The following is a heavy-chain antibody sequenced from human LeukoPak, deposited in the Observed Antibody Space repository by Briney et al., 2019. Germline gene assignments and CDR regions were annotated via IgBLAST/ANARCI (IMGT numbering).Heavy chain of an antibody. CDR1: GYTFTSYG. CDR3: ARDSLGYYDSSGYYPSNYYYYMDV. J-gene: IGHJ6*03. D-gene: IGHD3-22*01. Sequence: GASVKVSCKASGYTFTSYGISWVRQAPGQGLEWMGWISAYNGNTNHAQKLQGRVTMTTDTSTSTAYMELRSLRSDDTAVYYCARDSLGYYDSSGYYPSNYYYYMDVWGKGTTVTVSS. CDR2: ISAYNGNT. V-gene: IGHV1-18*01.